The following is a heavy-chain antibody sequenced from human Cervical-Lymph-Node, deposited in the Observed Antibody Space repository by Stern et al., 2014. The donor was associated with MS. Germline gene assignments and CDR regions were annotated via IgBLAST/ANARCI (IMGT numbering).Heavy chain of an antibody. J-gene: IGHJ3*01. CDR1: GYGLTGYH. CDR2: INPDSGDT. V-gene: IGHV1-2*02. CDR3: ATTFYCGGNCYLKDDAFHV. D-gene: IGHD2-21*02. Sequence: VQLVESGAEVKNPGASVKGPCKASGYGLTGYHFHWVRQAPGQGLEWMGWINPDSGDTHYAQKFQGRVTLTRDRSISTAYMELTKLTSDDTAMYYCATTFYCGGNCYLKDDAFHVWGQGTMVTVSS.